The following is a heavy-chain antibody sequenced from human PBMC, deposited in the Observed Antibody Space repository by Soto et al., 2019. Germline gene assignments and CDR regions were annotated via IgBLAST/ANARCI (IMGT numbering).Heavy chain of an antibody. J-gene: IGHJ4*02. V-gene: IGHV3-23*01. D-gene: IGHD1-26*01. Sequence: GGSLRFSCAASGFTFSGCAMSWVRQAPGKGLEWVSAISGSGGSTYHADSVKGRFTISRDNSKNTLYLQMNSLRAEDTAVYYCAKYSFWELESGYFDYWGQGTLVTVSS. CDR1: GFTFSGCA. CDR3: AKYSFWELESGYFDY. CDR2: ISGSGGST.